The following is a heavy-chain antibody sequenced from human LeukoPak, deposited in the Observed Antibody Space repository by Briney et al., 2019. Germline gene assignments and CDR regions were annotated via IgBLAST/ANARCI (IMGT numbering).Heavy chain of an antibody. CDR3: ARHRGTAAGTGYMDV. CDR2: IYPGDSDT. J-gene: IGHJ6*03. D-gene: IGHD6-13*01. CDR1: GYSFTSYW. Sequence: GESLKISCKGSGYSFTSYWIGWVRQMPGKGLEWMGIIYPGDSDTRYSPSFQGQVTISADKSISTAYLQWNSLKASDTAMYYCARHRGTAAGTGYMDVWGKGTTVTVTS. V-gene: IGHV5-51*01.